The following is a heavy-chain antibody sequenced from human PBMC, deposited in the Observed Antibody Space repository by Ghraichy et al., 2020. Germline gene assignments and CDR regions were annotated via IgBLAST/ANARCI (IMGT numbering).Heavy chain of an antibody. CDR1: GGSISPFY. J-gene: IGHJ3*02. D-gene: IGHD3-10*01. V-gene: IGHV4-59*08. CDR3: ARHMRGVLGALHI. CDR2: MYYNGDT. Sequence: SETLSLTCTVSGGSISPFYWSWIRRSPGRGLEWIAYMYYNGDTNYNPSLESRVTISVATSNNQFSLKLNSVTAADTAVYYCARHMRGVLGALHIWGQGTMVTVSS.